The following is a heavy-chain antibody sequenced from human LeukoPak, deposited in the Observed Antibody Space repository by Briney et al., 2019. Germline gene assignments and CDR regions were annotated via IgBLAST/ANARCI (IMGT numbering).Heavy chain of an antibody. D-gene: IGHD2-21*02. Sequence: PGGSLRLTCAASGFTFSSYAMSWVRQAPGKGLEWVSYISSSGSTIYYADSVKGRFTISRDNAKNSLYLQMNSLRAEDTAVYYCARDLNCGGDCGYWGQGTLVTVSS. J-gene: IGHJ4*02. V-gene: IGHV3-48*04. CDR2: ISSSGSTI. CDR3: ARDLNCGGDCGY. CDR1: GFTFSSYA.